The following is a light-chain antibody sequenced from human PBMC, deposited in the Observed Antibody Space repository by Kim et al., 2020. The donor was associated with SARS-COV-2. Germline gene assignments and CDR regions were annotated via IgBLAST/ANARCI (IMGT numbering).Light chain of an antibody. V-gene: IGLV2-14*04. J-gene: IGLJ3*02. Sequence: GQSFTPSCTGTNSDIGGYNDVSWYQQHPGKAPKLMIYDVSEWPSGISNRFSGSESGNTASLTISGLQAEDEAYYYCSSYTSSSTWVFGGGTQLTVL. CDR2: DVS. CDR3: SSYTSSSTWV. CDR1: NSDIGGYND.